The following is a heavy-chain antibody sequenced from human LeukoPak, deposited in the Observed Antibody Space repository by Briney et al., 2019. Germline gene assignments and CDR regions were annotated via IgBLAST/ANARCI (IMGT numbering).Heavy chain of an antibody. V-gene: IGHV3-30*18. D-gene: IGHD3-22*01. J-gene: IGHJ4*02. CDR2: ISYDGRTK. CDR1: GFGFSSYG. CDR3: AKEEGMIVLAPFDY. Sequence: PGGSLGLSCAASGFGFSSYGMHWVRQGPGKGLEWVAVISYDGRTKYYVDSVVGRFTISRDNSKNTLYLQMNSLRAEDTAVYYCAKEEGMIVLAPFDYWGQGILVTVSS.